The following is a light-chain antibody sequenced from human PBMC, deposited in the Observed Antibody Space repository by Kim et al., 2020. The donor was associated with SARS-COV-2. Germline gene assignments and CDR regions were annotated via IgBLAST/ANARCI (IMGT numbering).Light chain of an antibody. J-gene: IGKJ1*01. CDR3: QQYNSYPWT. CDR1: PSIRGL. V-gene: IGKV1-5*03. CDR2: KAS. Sequence: GSVGDRVTIPCLASPSIRGLLAWFVPKPRKAPKLLYLKASRLESRVPSRFSGSGAGARLNLTVSSLEPDDFAAYYCQQYNSYPWTIVQGTRGDNK.